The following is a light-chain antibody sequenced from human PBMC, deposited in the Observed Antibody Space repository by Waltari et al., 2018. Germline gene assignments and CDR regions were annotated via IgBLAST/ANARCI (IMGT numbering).Light chain of an antibody. J-gene: IGKJ2*01. CDR3: QQYNSYPYT. Sequence: DIQMTQSPSTLSASVGDRVTITCRASQSLNNWLAWYQQKPGKAPKLLIYKASTLESGVPSTFNGSRSGTEFTLTISSLQPDDFATYYCQQYNSYPYTFGQGTKLEIK. V-gene: IGKV1-5*03. CDR2: KAS. CDR1: QSLNNW.